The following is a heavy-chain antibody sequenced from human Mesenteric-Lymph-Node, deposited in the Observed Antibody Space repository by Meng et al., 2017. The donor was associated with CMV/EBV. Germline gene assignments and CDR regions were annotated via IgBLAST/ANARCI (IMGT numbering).Heavy chain of an antibody. CDR2: ISYDGSNK. Sequence: ASGIAFGGYGFHWVRQDPGKGLEWVAVISYDGSNKYYAESVKGRFTISRDNSNGTLSLHLNSLRAEDTAVYYCAKGPLAARPNWFDPWGQGTLVTVSS. V-gene: IGHV3-30*04. J-gene: IGHJ5*02. CDR1: GIAFGGYG. D-gene: IGHD6-6*01. CDR3: AKGPLAARPNWFDP.